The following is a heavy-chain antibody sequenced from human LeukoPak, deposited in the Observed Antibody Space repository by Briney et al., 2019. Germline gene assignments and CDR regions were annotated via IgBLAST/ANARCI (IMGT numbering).Heavy chain of an antibody. V-gene: IGHV3-21*01. CDR2: ISSSSSYI. Sequence: GGSLRLSCAASGFTFSSYSMNWVRQAPGKGLEWVSSISSSSSYIYYADSVKGRFTISRDNAKNSLYLQMNSLRAEDTAVYYCARDPGYCSGGSCRYYGMDVWGQGTTVTVSS. J-gene: IGHJ6*02. CDR1: GFTFSSYS. CDR3: ARDPGYCSGGSCRYYGMDV. D-gene: IGHD2-15*01.